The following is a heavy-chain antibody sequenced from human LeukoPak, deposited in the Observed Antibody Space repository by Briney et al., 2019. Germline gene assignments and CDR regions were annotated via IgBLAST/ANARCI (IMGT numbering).Heavy chain of an antibody. CDR1: GGSFSGYY. J-gene: IGHJ6*04. V-gene: IGHV4-34*01. CDR2: INHSGST. CDR3: ARGVRYSSSWYSPNGMDV. Sequence: SETLSLTCAVYGGSFSGYYWSWIRQPPGKGLEWIGEINHSGSTNYNPSLKSRVTIPVDTSKNQFSLKLSSVTAADTAVYYCARGVRYSSSWYSPNGMDVWGKGTTVTVSS. D-gene: IGHD6-13*01.